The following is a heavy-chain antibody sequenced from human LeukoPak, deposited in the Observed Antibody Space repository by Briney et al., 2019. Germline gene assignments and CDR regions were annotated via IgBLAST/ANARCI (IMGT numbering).Heavy chain of an antibody. D-gene: IGHD3-16*01. J-gene: IGHJ4*02. CDR3: ARSLRVSRYGSGELCVY. V-gene: IGHV1-8*01. CDR1: VYTGTSFD. CDR2: MNPNSGNT. Sequence: ALVKGPCKDCVYTGTSFDINGGRHATGQGLEWMGWMNPNSGNTGYAQKFQGRVTMTRNTSISTAYMELSSLRSEDTAVYYCARSLRVSRYGSGELCVYWGQGTLVTVSS.